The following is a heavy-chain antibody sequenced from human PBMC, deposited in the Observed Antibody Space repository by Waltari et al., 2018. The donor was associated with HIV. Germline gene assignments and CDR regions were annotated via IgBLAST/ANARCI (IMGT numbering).Heavy chain of an antibody. J-gene: IGHJ6*02. Sequence: QVQLLQSGAEVQPPGASVKLSCKTSGYTFTSYNMHWVRQPPGQGLEWVGIINPSDGRTTYAQRFQGRVMMTRDTSTSTVYMDLNSLRSEDTAVFYCATRLWSGDYRRAYYYYALDVWGQGTTVTVSS. CDR1: GYTFTSYN. CDR2: INPSDGRT. D-gene: IGHD3-3*01. CDR3: ATRLWSGDYRRAYYYYALDV. V-gene: IGHV1-46*01.